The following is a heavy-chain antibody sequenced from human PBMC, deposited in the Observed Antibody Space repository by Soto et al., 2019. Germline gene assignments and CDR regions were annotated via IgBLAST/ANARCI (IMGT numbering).Heavy chain of an antibody. CDR2: IYYSGST. D-gene: IGHD6-6*01. V-gene: IGHV4-31*03. CDR3: AKKRSGSSSMGCFDY. CDR1: GGSISSGGYY. J-gene: IGHJ4*02. Sequence: SETLSLTCTVSGGSISSGGYYWSWIRQHPGKGLEWIGYIYYSGSTYYNPSLKSRVTISVDTSKNQFSLKLSSVTAADTAVYYCAKKRSGSSSMGCFDYWGRGTLVTVSS.